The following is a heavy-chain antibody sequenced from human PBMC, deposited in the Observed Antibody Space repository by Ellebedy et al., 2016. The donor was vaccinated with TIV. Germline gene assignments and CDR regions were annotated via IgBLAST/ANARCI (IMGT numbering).Heavy chain of an antibody. CDR1: GYTFTSYF. Sequence: ASVKVSCKASGYTFTSYFMHWVRQAPGQGLEWMGIINPRGGSTSYAQKFQGRVTMTRDTSTSTVYMELSSLRYDDTAVYYCARDAAGFDPWGQGTLVTVSS. CDR2: INPRGGST. V-gene: IGHV1-46*01. CDR3: ARDAAGFDP. D-gene: IGHD6-13*01. J-gene: IGHJ5*02.